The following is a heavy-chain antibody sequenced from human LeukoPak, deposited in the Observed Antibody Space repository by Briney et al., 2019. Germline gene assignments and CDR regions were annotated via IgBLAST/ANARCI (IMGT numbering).Heavy chain of an antibody. CDR1: AFPFIGHW. J-gene: IGHJ6*02. CDR3: ARERAAAGSRLFGMEV. Sequence: GGSLRLSCAASAFPFIGHWMSWVRQAPGKGLEWVANIKEDGSEKYYVDSVKGRFTISRDNAKNSLYLQMNSLRAEDTAVYYCARERAAAGSRLFGMEVWGQGTTVTVSS. D-gene: IGHD6-25*01. CDR2: IKEDGSEK. V-gene: IGHV3-7*05.